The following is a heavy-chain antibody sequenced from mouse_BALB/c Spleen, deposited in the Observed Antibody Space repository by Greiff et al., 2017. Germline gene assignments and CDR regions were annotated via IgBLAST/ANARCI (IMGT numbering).Heavy chain of an antibody. CDR3: TRWPFDY. CDR2: IDPSDSYT. V-gene: IGHV1S127*01. J-gene: IGHJ2*01. Sequence: QVQLQQSGAELVKPGASVKMSCKASGYTFTSYWMHWVKQRPGQGLEWIGTIDPSDSYTSYNQKFKGKATLTVDTSSSTAYMQLSSLTSEDSAVYYCTRWPFDYWGQGTTLTVSS. CDR1: GYTFTSYW. D-gene: IGHD1-1*02.